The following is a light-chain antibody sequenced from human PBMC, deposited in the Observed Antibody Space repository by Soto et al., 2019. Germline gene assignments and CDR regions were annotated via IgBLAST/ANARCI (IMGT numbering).Light chain of an antibody. CDR2: GGS. Sequence: QSALTQPASVSGSPGQSITISCTGTSSDVGGYNYVSWYQQHPGKVPKLMIYGGSNRPAGVSNRFSGSKSGNTASLTISGLQAEDEADDYCSSYSSSSTRVFGGGTKLTVL. CDR1: SSDVGGYNY. CDR3: SSYSSSSTRV. J-gene: IGLJ3*02. V-gene: IGLV2-14*01.